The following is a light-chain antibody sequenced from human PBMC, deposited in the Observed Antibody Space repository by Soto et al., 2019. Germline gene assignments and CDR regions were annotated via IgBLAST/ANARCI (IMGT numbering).Light chain of an antibody. J-gene: IGKJ1*01. Sequence: EIVMTQSPATLSVSPGERATLSCRASQSVSSNLAWYQQNPGQAPRLLIYGASTRATGIPARFSGNGSGTEFTLTISSLQSEDFAVYYCQQYNNWPQTFGQGTKVEIK. CDR3: QQYNNWPQT. CDR1: QSVSSN. V-gene: IGKV3-15*01. CDR2: GAS.